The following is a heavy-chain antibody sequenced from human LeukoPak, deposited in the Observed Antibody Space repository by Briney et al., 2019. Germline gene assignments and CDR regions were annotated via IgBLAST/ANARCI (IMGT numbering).Heavy chain of an antibody. CDR3: ARAPGYSYGYAMDV. CDR2: IKQDGSEK. Sequence: GGSLRLSCAASGFTFSSYWMSWVRQAPGKGLEWVANIKQDGSEKYYVDSVKGRFTISRDNAKNSLYLQVNSLRAEDTAVYYCARAPGYSYGYAMDVWGKGTTVTVSS. V-gene: IGHV3-7*01. J-gene: IGHJ6*04. CDR1: GFTFSSYW. D-gene: IGHD5-18*01.